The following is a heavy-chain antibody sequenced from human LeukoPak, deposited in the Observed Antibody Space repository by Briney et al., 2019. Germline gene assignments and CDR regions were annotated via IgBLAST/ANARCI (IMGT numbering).Heavy chain of an antibody. Sequence: MPGESLKISCKGSGYSFNTYWIGWVRQMPGKGLEWMGIIYPGDSDTRYSPSFQGQVTISADKSITTAYLQWSSLKASDTAMYYCARGLRDCTSTNCYGVNWFDPWGQGTLVTVSS. CDR2: IYPGDSDT. V-gene: IGHV5-51*01. D-gene: IGHD2-2*01. CDR3: ARGLRDCTSTNCYGVNWFDP. J-gene: IGHJ5*02. CDR1: GYSFNTYW.